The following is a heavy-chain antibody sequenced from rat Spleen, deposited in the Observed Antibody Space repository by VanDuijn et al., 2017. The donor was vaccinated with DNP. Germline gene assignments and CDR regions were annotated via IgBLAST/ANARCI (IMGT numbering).Heavy chain of an antibody. V-gene: IGHV5-20*01. D-gene: IGHD1-11*01. CDR1: GFTFRDHY. CDR2: ISASGGST. Sequence: EVQLVESGGGLVQPGRSLKLSCAASGFTFRDHYMAWVRQIPQKGLEWVASISASGGSTSYRDSVKGRFTISRDNAKSILYLQMDSLRSEDTATYYCTTDFERGYWGQGVMVTVSS. J-gene: IGHJ2*01. CDR3: TTDFERGY.